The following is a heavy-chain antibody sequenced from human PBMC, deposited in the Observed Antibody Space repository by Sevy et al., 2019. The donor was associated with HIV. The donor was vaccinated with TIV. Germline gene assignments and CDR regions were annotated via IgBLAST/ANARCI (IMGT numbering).Heavy chain of an antibody. CDR1: GFTFSRYS. J-gene: IGHJ1*01. V-gene: IGHV3-30*04. CDR3: ALERLSSDVAEYFQN. CDR2: ISFDASNK. Sequence: GGSLRLSCAASGFTFSRYSMHWVRQAPGKGLEWVATISFDASNKHYADSVKGRFTMSRDNFQNSLFLQMNRLSPEDTAVYYCALERLSSDVAEYFQNWGQGTLVTVSS. D-gene: IGHD1-1*01.